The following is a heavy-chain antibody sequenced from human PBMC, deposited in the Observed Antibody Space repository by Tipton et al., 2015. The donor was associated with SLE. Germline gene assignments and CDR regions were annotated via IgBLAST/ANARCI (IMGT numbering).Heavy chain of an antibody. D-gene: IGHD3-3*01. CDR3: AKVADFWSGSYNWFDP. Sequence: SLRLSCAASGFTFSSYSMNWVRQAPGKGLEWVSYISSSSSTIYYADSVKGRFTISRDNAKNSLYLQMNSLRDEDTAVYYCAKVADFWSGSYNWFDPWGQGTLVTVSS. J-gene: IGHJ5*02. V-gene: IGHV3-48*02. CDR1: GFTFSSYS. CDR2: ISSSSSTI.